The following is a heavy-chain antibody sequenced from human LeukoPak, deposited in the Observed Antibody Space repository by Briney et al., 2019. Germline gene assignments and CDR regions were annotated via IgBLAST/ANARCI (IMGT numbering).Heavy chain of an antibody. CDR2: INPNSGGT. Sequence: ASVKVSCKASGGTFKNYAISWVRQAPGQGLEWMGWINPNSGGTNYAQKFQGRVTMTRDTSISTAYMELSRLRSDDTAVYYCAREVAARPNFDYWGQGTLVTVSS. V-gene: IGHV1-2*02. CDR3: AREVAARPNFDY. CDR1: GGTFKNYA. J-gene: IGHJ4*02. D-gene: IGHD6-6*01.